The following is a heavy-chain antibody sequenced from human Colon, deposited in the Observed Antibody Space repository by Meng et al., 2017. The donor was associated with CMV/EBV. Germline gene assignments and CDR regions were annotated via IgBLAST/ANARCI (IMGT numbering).Heavy chain of an antibody. V-gene: IGHV1-2*02. CDR2: INPNSGDT. D-gene: IGHD3-10*01. J-gene: IGHJ6*02. CDR3: ARDWFGGGQYYGMDV. CDR1: GYIFISYF. Sequence: ASVKVSCKASGYIFISYFMHWVRQAPGQGLEWMGLINPNSGDTNYAQKFQGRVSMTRDTSITTGYMELSGLSSDDTAAYYCARDWFGGGQYYGMDVWGQGTAVTVSS.